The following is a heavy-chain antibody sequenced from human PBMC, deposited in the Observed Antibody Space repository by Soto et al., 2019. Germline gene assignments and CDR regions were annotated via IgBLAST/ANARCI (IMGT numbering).Heavy chain of an antibody. CDR3: TTYRRTAADGYSFDY. CDR2: IQYSGRT. V-gene: IGHV4-59*01. D-gene: IGHD2-15*01. J-gene: IGHJ4*02. CDR1: LASISGSY. Sequence: PSETLALTATVSLASISGSYWSWIRQTPGKVLEWDGYIQYSGRTNYNPSLQSRVTMSVDWAKPPFSLQLSSVTAAATAVYFCTTYRRTAADGYSFDYWGQGALVTVSS.